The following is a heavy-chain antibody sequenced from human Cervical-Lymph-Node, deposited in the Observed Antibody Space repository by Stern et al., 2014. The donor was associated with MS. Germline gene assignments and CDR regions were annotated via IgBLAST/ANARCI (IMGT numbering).Heavy chain of an antibody. CDR3: AGGNDYAWGSEGA. D-gene: IGHD3-16*01. J-gene: IGHJ5*02. CDR2: IHHSGSA. CDR1: TGSFSGYY. Sequence: QVQLQQWGAGLLKPSETLSLTCGVSTGSFSGYYWSWIRQTPGKGLEWIGEIHHSGSAQYNPSLKSRVTISVDTSKNHFSLKMKSVTAADTAVYYCAGGNDYAWGSEGAWGQGTLVTVSS. V-gene: IGHV4-34*01.